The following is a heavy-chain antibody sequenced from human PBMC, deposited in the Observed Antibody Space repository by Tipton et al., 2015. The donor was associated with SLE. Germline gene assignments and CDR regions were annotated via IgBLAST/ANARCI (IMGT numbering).Heavy chain of an antibody. CDR1: GGSISGHY. CDR2: INHSGST. J-gene: IGHJ2*01. Sequence: LRLSCTVSGGSISGHYWSWIRQPPGKGLEWIGEINHSGSTNYSPSLKSRVTISVDTSKNQFSLKLSSVTAADTAVYYCARDVSSGWYFDLWGRGTLVTVSS. CDR3: ARDVSSGWYFDL. V-gene: IGHV4-34*01. D-gene: IGHD6-19*01.